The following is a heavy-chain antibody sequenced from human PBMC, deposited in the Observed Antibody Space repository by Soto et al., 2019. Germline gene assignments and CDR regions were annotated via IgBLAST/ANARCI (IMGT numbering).Heavy chain of an antibody. Sequence: QVQLVQSGAEVKKPGSSVKVSCKASGGTFSSYAISWVRQAPGQGLEWMGGIIPVFGTANYAQKFQGRVTITADESTSTAYMELSSLRSEDTAVYYCARVIAVAGRPEGYYYGMDVLGQGTTVTVSS. J-gene: IGHJ6*02. D-gene: IGHD6-19*01. V-gene: IGHV1-69*01. CDR1: GGTFSSYA. CDR3: ARVIAVAGRPEGYYYGMDV. CDR2: IIPVFGTA.